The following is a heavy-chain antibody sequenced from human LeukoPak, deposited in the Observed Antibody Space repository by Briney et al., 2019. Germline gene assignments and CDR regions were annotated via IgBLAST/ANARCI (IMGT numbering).Heavy chain of an antibody. D-gene: IGHD3-16*02. CDR2: IYYSGST. V-gene: IGHV4-61*01. CDR3: ARVSFGGVIVRPRTFDY. CDR1: GGSVSSGSYY. J-gene: IGHJ4*02. Sequence: SETLSLTCTVSGGSVSSGSYYWSWIRQPPGKGLEWIGYIYYSGSTYYNPSLKSRVTISVDTSKNQFSLKLSSVTAADTAVYYCARVSFGGVIVRPRTFDYWGQGTLVTVSS.